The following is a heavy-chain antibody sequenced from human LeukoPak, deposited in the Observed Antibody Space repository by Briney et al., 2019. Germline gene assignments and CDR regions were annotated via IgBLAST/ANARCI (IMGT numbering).Heavy chain of an antibody. V-gene: IGHV4-39*01. CDR3: ARGDAFDI. CDR2: IYYSGST. CDR1: GGSISSSSYY. J-gene: IGHJ3*02. Sequence: PSETLSLTCTVSGGSISSSSYYWGWLRQPPGKGLEWIGSIYYSGSTYYNPSLKSRVTISVDTSKNQFSLKLSSVTAADTAVYYCARGDAFDIWGQGTMVTVSS.